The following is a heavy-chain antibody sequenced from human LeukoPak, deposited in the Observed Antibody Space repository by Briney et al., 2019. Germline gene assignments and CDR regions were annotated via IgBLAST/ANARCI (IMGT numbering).Heavy chain of an antibody. J-gene: IGHJ4*02. CDR1: GFTFSGYW. CDR3: AKGDGLDGKFDY. D-gene: IGHD3/OR15-3a*01. CDR2: VATGGTGP. Sequence: GGSLRLSCAASGFTFSGYWMHWVRQAPGKGLVWVSRVATGGTGPSYADSVKGRFTISRDNAKNTLYLQMNSLSAEDTAVYYCAKGDGLDGKFDYWGQGTLVTVSS. V-gene: IGHV3-74*01.